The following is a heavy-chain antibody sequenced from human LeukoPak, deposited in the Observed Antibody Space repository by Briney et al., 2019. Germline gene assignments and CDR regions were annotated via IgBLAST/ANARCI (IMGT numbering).Heavy chain of an antibody. V-gene: IGHV4-39*07. CDR3: ARAYSHQIVVVARAFDI. Sequence: PSETLSLTCTVSGGSISSSSYYWGWIRQPPGKGLECIGSIYYSGSTYYNPSLKSRVTISVDTSKNQFSLKLSSVTAADTAVYYCARAYSHQIVVVARAFDIWGQGTMVTVSS. CDR2: IYYSGST. D-gene: IGHD2-21*01. CDR1: GGSISSSSYY. J-gene: IGHJ3*02.